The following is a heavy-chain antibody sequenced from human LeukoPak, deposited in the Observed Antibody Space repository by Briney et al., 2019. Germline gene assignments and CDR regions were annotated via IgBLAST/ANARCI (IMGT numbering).Heavy chain of an antibody. J-gene: IGHJ4*02. CDR2: INPNNGGT. D-gene: IGHD3-3*01. Sequence: ASVKVSCKASGYTFSVYYMHWVRQAPGQGLEWMGWINPNNGGTNYSQKFQGRVTMTRDTSISTAYMELSRLRSDDTAVYYCARGGLTYYDFWSDYSLGIWYFDYWGQGTLVTVSS. V-gene: IGHV1-2*02. CDR1: GYTFSVYY. CDR3: ARGGLTYYDFWSDYSLGIWYFDY.